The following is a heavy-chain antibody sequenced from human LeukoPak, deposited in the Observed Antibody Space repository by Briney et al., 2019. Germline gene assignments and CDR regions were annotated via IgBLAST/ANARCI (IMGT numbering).Heavy chain of an antibody. CDR3: ASRTAMVTGYYYYYYMDV. V-gene: IGHV7-4-1*02. J-gene: IGHJ6*03. CDR2: INTNTGNP. Sequence: GASVKVSCKASGYTFTSYAMNWVRQAPGQGLEWMGWINTNTGNPTHAQGFTGRFVFSLDTSVSTAYLQISSLKAEDTAVYYCASRTAMVTGYYYYYYMDVWGKGTTVTVSS. D-gene: IGHD5-18*01. CDR1: GYTFTSYA.